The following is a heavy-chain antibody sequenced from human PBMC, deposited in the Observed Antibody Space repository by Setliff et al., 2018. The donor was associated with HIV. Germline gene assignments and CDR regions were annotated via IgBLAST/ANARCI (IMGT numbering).Heavy chain of an antibody. CDR2: IYISGTT. J-gene: IGHJ4*02. D-gene: IGHD3-22*01. Sequence: PSETLSLTCTVSGGSISTSYWNWIRQPPGKGLEWIAYIYISGTTNYNPSLKSRVPISLDTSRNQFSLKLSSVTAADTAVYYCARGLSFYDPGGFDYWGQGTLVTVSS. CDR3: ARGLSFYDPGGFDY. CDR1: GGSISTSY. V-gene: IGHV4-4*09.